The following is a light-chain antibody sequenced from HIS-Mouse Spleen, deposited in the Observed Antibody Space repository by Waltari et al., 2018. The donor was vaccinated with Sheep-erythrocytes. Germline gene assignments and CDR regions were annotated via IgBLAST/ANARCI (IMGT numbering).Light chain of an antibody. CDR3: AAWDDSLNGPV. V-gene: IGLV1-44*01. J-gene: IGLJ3*02. Sequence: QSVLTQPPSASGTPGQRVTISCSGSSSNIGSNTVHWYQQLPGTAPKLLIYSNNQRHSGVPDRFSGSKSGTSASLAISGLQSEDEADYYCAAWDDSLNGPVFGGGTKLTVL. CDR1: SSNIGSNT. CDR2: SNN.